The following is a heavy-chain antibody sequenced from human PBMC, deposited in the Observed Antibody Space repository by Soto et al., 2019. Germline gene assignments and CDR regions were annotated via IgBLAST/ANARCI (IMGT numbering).Heavy chain of an antibody. CDR2: IYYSGST. CDR1: GGSISSYY. D-gene: IGHD3-3*01. V-gene: IGHV4-59*01. J-gene: IGHJ4*02. CDR3: AGSKTYYDFWSGYYPETFNY. Sequence: SETLSLTCTVSGGSISSYYWSWIRQPPGKGLEWIGYIYYSGSTNYNPSLKSRVTISVDTSKNQFSLKLSSVTAADTAVYYCAGSKTYYDFWSGYYPETFNYWGQGTLVTVSS.